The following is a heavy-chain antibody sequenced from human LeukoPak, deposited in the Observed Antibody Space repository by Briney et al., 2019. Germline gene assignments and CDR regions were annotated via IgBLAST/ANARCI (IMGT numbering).Heavy chain of an antibody. CDR3: ARAPRPAYYYYYGMDV. CDR1: GGSFSGYY. J-gene: IGHJ6*02. V-gene: IGHV4-34*01. Sequence: SETLSLTCAAYGGSFSGYYWSWIRQPPGKGLEWIGEINHSGSTNYNPSLKSRVTISVDTSKNQFSLKLSSVTAADTAVYYCARAPRPAYYYYYGMDVWGQGTTVTVSS. CDR2: INHSGST.